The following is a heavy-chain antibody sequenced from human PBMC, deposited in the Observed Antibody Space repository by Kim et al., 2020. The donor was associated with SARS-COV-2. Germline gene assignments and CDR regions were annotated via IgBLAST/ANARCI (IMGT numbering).Heavy chain of an antibody. J-gene: IGHJ4*02. CDR2: ISGSGGST. D-gene: IGHD3-16*01. CDR1: GFTFSSYA. CDR3: AETVWGIWPVYYFDY. Sequence: GGSLRLSCAASGFTFSSYAMSWVRQAPGKGLEWVSAISGSGGSTYYADSVKGRFTISRDNSKNTLYLQMNSLRAEDTAVYYCAETVWGIWPVYYFDYWGQGTLVTVSS. V-gene: IGHV3-23*01.